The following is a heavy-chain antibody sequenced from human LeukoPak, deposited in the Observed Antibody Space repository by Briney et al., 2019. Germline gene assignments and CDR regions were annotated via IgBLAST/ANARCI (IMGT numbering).Heavy chain of an antibody. J-gene: IGHJ4*02. CDR2: IGSSSSTI. V-gene: IGHV3-48*02. Sequence: PVGSLRLSCVASGYTFSSYTIRWVRQAPGKGLEWISYIGSSSSTIYYADSVKGRFSVSRDNAKTSLYLQLNSLRDEDTAVYYCARDGPYSGSYFADFDYWGQGTLVTVSS. CDR3: ARDGPYSGSYFADFDY. D-gene: IGHD1-26*01. CDR1: GYTFSSYT.